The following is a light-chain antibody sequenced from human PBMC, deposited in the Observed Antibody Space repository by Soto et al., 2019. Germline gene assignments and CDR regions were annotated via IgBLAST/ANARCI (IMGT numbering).Light chain of an antibody. Sequence: DIQMTQSPSTLSASVGDRVTITCRASQSISSWLAWYQQKPGKAPKFLIYDASSLGSGVPSRFSGSGSGTEVTLIISSLQPDDVATYYCQQQDSYPLTFGGGTKVEIK. CDR3: QQQDSYPLT. V-gene: IGKV1-5*01. CDR2: DAS. CDR1: QSISSW. J-gene: IGKJ4*01.